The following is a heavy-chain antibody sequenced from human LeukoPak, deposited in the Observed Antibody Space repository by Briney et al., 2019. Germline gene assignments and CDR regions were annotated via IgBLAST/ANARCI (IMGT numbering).Heavy chain of an antibody. Sequence: GGSLRLSCAASGFTFSSYSMIWVRQAPGKGLEWVSSISSSSSYIYYADSVKGRFTISRDNAKNSLYLQMNSLRAEDTAVYYCARDLWSEIDYWGQGTLVTVSS. CDR1: GFTFSSYS. CDR3: ARDLWSEIDY. J-gene: IGHJ4*02. V-gene: IGHV3-21*01. D-gene: IGHD2-8*02. CDR2: ISSSSSYI.